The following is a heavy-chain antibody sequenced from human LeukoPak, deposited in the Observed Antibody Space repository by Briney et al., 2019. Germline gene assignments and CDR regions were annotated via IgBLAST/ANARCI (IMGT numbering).Heavy chain of an antibody. CDR2: ISDNA. Sequence: PGGSLRLSYAASGFTFSSYWMSWVRQTPGKGLEWVSTISDNAYYADSVKGRFTISRDNSKNTLHLQMNSLRAEDTALYYCVKAIRPFNSGNYYSCLDYWGQGSLVTVSS. V-gene: IGHV3-23*01. J-gene: IGHJ4*02. CDR1: GFTFSSYW. CDR3: VKAIRPFNSGNYYSCLDY. D-gene: IGHD3-22*01.